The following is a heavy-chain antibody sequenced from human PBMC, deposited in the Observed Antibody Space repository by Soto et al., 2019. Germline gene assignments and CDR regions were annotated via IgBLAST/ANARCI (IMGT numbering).Heavy chain of an antibody. CDR2: IYYSGRT. CDR1: GGSISSGGYY. D-gene: IGHD4-17*01. V-gene: IGHV4-31*03. J-gene: IGHJ4*02. Sequence: QVQLQESGPGLVKPSQTLSLTCTVSGGSISSGGYYWSWIRQHTGKGLEWIGYIYYSGRTYYNPSPESRVTKAVDTSKNQFSLKLSSVNDADTAGYYCARSSQSTVTTVDYWGQGTLVTVSS. CDR3: ARSSQSTVTTVDY.